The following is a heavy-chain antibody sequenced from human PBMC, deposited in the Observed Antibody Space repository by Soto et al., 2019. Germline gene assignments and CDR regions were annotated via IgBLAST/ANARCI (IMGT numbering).Heavy chain of an antibody. CDR2: INNDGSSI. CDR1: GFTFSNYW. CDR3: ARDSGHFDL. J-gene: IGHJ2*01. Sequence: EVQLVESGGGLVQPGGSLRLSCAASGFTFSNYWMHWVRQAPGKGLVWVSRINNDGSSINYADSVKGRFTMSRDNAENTLYLHMNRLRAEDTAVYYCARDSGHFDLWGRGTLATVSS. V-gene: IGHV3-74*01.